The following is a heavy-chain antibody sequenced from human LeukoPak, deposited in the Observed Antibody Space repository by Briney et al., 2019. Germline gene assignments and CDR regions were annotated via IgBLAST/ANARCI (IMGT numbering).Heavy chain of an antibody. V-gene: IGHV3-74*01. D-gene: IGHD2-21*01. CDR3: VRDVWGDRDSYFDY. CDR1: GFTFGSYW. CDR2: VNNDGRST. J-gene: IGHJ4*02. Sequence: PGGSLRLSCAASGFTFGSYWMHWARQAPGEGLVWVSRVNNDGRSTSYGDFVKGRFTISRDNAKNTLYLQMNSLRAEDTAIYYCVRDVWGDRDSYFDYWGQGTLVTVSS.